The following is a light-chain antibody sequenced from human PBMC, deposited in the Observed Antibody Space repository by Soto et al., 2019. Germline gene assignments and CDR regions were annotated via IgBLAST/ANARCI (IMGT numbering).Light chain of an antibody. CDR1: SSDVGGYNY. CDR3: TSSAGSNHSLHV. CDR2: EVS. Sequence: QSVLTQPPSASGSPGQSVTISCTGTSSDVGGYNYVSWYQQHPGKAPKLMIYEVSKRPSGVPDRFSGSKSGNTASLTVSGLQAGDEADYYSTSSAGSNHSLHVFGPGTKVPDL. V-gene: IGLV2-8*01. J-gene: IGLJ1*01.